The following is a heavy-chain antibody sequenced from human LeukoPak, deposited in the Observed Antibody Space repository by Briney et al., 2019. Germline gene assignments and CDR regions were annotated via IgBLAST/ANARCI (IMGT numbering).Heavy chain of an antibody. CDR2: INPNSGGT. J-gene: IGHJ4*02. Sequence: ASVKVSCKASGYTFTGYYMHWVRQAPGQGLEWMGWINPNSGGTNYAQKFQGRVTMTRDTSISTAYMELSRLRSDDTAVYYCARAKKLRTYYDILTGYSGFWFEYWGQGTLVTVSS. CDR3: ARAKKLRTYYDILTGYSGFWFEY. V-gene: IGHV1-2*02. CDR1: GYTFTGYY. D-gene: IGHD3-9*01.